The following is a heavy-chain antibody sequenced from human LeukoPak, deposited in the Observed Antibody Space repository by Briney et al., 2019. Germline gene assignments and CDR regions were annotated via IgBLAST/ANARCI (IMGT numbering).Heavy chain of an antibody. CDR2: IKSKTDGGTT. Sequence: PGGSLRLSCAASGFTFSDAWMSWVRQAPGKGLEWVGRIKSKTDGGTTDYAAPVKGRFTISRDDSKNTLYLQMNSLRLEDTAVYYCARDGAPSGSYSHFDSWGQGTLVTVSS. CDR3: ARDGAPSGSYSHFDS. V-gene: IGHV3-15*01. D-gene: IGHD1-26*01. CDR1: GFTFSDAW. J-gene: IGHJ4*02.